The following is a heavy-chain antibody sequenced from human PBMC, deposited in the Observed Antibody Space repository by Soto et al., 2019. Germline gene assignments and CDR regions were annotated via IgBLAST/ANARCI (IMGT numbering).Heavy chain of an antibody. CDR1: GGTFSRYT. J-gene: IGHJ6*02. D-gene: IGHD2-8*01. CDR2: INVYNGNT. Sequence: GASVKVSCKASGGTFSRYTNTWVRQAPGQGLEWMGWINVYNGNTKYAQKVQGRVTMTTDTSTSTAYMELRSLRSDDTAVYYCAKNGQPPYYYYGLDVWGQGTKVTVSS. CDR3: AKNGQPPYYYYGLDV. V-gene: IGHV1-18*01.